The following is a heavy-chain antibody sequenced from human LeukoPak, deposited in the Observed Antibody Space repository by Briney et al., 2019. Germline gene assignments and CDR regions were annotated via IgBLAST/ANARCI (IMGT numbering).Heavy chain of an antibody. CDR2: MYLSGTT. J-gene: IGHJ4*02. V-gene: IGHV4-4*02. CDR1: GDSINSLDL. D-gene: IGHD3-22*01. Sequence: SGTLSLTCTVSGDSINSLDLWSWVRQPPGKGLEWIGEMYLSGTTHSNPSVKSRVTISIDKSKNHFFLNLSSVTAADTAVYYCAGLVGRYSSGLYYYYFDYWGQGTLVTVSS. CDR3: AGLVGRYSSGLYYYYFDY.